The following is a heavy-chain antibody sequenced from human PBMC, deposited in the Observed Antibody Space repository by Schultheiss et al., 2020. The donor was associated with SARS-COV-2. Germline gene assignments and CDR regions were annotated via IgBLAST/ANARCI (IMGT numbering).Heavy chain of an antibody. CDR1: GFTFRNYW. CDR2: VNEDETIT. D-gene: IGHD2/OR15-2a*01. V-gene: IGHV3-74*01. J-gene: IGHJ5*01. CDR3: ALSNWLES. Sequence: GGSLRLSCAASGFTFRNYWMHWVRQIPGKGLVWVSGVNEDETITRYADSVKGRFTISRDNAKNTLYLQMDSLSAEDTAVYYCALSNWLESWGLGTLVTVSS.